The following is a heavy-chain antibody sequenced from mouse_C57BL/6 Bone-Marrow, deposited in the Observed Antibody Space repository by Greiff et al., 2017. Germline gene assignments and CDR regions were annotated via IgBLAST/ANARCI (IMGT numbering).Heavy chain of an antibody. J-gene: IGHJ4*01. CDR3: ARWAPYYAMDY. CDR2: INPSSGYT. Sequence: QVQLKQSGAELARPGASVKMSCKASGYTFTSYTMHWVKQRPGQGLEWIGYINPSSGYTKYNQKFKDKATLTADKSSSTAYMQLSSLTSEDSAVYYCARWAPYYAMDYWGQGTSVTVSS. CDR1: GYTFTSYT. V-gene: IGHV1-4*01.